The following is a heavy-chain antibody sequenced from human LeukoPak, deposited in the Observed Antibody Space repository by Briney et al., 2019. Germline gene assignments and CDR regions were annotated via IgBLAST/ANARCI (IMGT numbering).Heavy chain of an antibody. V-gene: IGHV1-18*01. J-gene: IGHJ4*02. CDR3: ARDYDILTGYYNTFDY. Sequence: ASVNLSCKASGYTFTSYGISWVRQAPGQGLEWMGWISAYNGDTNYAQKLQGRVTMTTDTSTSTAYMELRSLRSDDTAVYYCARDYDILTGYYNTFDYWGQGTLVTVSS. CDR1: GYTFTSYG. CDR2: ISAYNGDT. D-gene: IGHD3-9*01.